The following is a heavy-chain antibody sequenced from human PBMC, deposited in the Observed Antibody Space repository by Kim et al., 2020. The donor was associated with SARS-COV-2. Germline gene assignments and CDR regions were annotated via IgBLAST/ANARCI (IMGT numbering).Heavy chain of an antibody. CDR2: INTNTGNP. Sequence: ASVKVSCKASGYTFTSYAMNWVRQAPGQGLEWMGWINTNTGNPTYAQGFTGRFVFSLDTSVSTAYLQISSLKAEDTAVYCCARGFDSSSWGGNWVEPWGQGTLVTVSS. CDR1: GYTFTSYA. CDR3: ARGFDSSSWGGNWVEP. V-gene: IGHV7-4-1*02. D-gene: IGHD6-6*01. J-gene: IGHJ5*02.